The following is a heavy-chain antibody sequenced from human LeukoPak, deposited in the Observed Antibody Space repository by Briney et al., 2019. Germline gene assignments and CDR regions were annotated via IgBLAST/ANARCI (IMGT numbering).Heavy chain of an antibody. Sequence: KTSETLSLTCTVSGGSISSTSYYWDWIRQPPGKGLEWIGSIYYSGSTYYNPSLKSRVTISVDTSKNQFSLKLSSVTAADTAVYYCARLQNTYYYGSGSFALDYWGQGTLVTVSS. V-gene: IGHV4-39*01. J-gene: IGHJ4*02. CDR2: IYYSGST. CDR3: ARLQNTYYYGSGSFALDY. D-gene: IGHD3-10*01. CDR1: GGSISSTSYY.